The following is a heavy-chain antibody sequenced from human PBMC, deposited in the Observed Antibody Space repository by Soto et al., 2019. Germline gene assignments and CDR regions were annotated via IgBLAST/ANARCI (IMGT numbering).Heavy chain of an antibody. CDR1: GGSISSSSYY. V-gene: IGHV4-39*01. Sequence: SETLSLTCTVSGGSISSSSYYWGWIRQPPGKGLEWIGSIYYSGSTYYNPSLKSRVTISVDTSKNQFSLKLSSVTAADTAVYYCATSDYGDYIWLADYWGQGTLVTVSS. CDR3: ATSDYGDYIWLADY. CDR2: IYYSGST. J-gene: IGHJ4*02. D-gene: IGHD4-17*01.